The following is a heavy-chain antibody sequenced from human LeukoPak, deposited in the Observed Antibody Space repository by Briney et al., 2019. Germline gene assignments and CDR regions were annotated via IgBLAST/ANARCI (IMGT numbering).Heavy chain of an antibody. V-gene: IGHV3-21*01. CDR2: IRSSSSYI. CDR1: GFTFSSYS. D-gene: IGHD3-22*01. J-gene: IGHJ4*02. Sequence: GGSLRLSCAASGFTFSSYSMNWVRQAPGKGLEWVSSIRSSSSYIYYADSVKGRFTISRDNAKNSLYLQMNSLRAEDTAVYYCATTTYYYDSSGPYYFDYWGQGTLVTVSS. CDR3: ATTTYYYDSSGPYYFDY.